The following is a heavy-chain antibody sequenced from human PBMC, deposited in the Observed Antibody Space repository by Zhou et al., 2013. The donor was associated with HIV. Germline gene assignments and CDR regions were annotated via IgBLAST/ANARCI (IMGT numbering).Heavy chain of an antibody. CDR2: LYNSGNT. CDR3: TSLGGGY. J-gene: IGHJ4*02. V-gene: IGHV4-4*07. D-gene: IGHD1-26*01. Sequence: QVQLQESGPGLVKPSETLSLTCTVSGGSISDYYWSWIRQPAGKGLEWIGRLYNSGNTDYNPSLKSRVTMSVDTSKKQVSLILRSVTAADTAVYYCTSLGGGYWGQGTLVTVSS. CDR1: GGSISDYY.